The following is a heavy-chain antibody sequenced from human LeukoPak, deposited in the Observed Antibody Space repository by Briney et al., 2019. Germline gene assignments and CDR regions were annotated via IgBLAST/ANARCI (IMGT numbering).Heavy chain of an antibody. CDR2: THYGGST. Sequence: PSETLSLTCTVSGAXISDSSYFWGWIRQPPGKGLEWIGSTHYGGSTFYNPSLKSRVSVSVDTSKNQFSLKLTSVTAAGTAVYYCARQSKHYDILTGYRPDAFDVWGQGTLVTVSS. J-gene: IGHJ3*01. V-gene: IGHV4-39*01. D-gene: IGHD3-9*01. CDR1: GAXISDSSYF. CDR3: ARQSKHYDILTGYRPDAFDV.